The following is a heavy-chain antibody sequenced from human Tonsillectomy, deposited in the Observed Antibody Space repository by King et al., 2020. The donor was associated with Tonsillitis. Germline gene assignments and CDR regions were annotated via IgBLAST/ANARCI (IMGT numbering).Heavy chain of an antibody. J-gene: IGHJ4*02. Sequence: VQLVQSGGGGVQPGKSLRLFCAASGFAFGAFGMHWVRQSPGKGRDGVAFLSHDKSIEHYADSVKGRLAISRDNSKNSLFLQMNNLRPEDTALYYCVGRRGYDSSGYFDYWGQGTLVTVSS. D-gene: IGHD3-22*01. CDR3: VGRRGYDSSGYFDY. CDR1: GFAFGAFG. CDR2: LSHDKSIE. V-gene: IGHV3-30*03.